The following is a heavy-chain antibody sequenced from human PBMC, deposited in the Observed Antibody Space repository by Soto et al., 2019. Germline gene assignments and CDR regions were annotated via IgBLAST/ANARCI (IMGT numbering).Heavy chain of an antibody. V-gene: IGHV3-64*05. CDR3: VKDTRFESSRCSSLDY. D-gene: IGHD6-19*01. CDR1: GFNFDNYA. Sequence: GGSLRLSCSASGFNFDNYAMPWVRQAAGKGLECVSSISSHGGSTYYADSVKGRFTISRENSKNTLYVQMSNLRVEDTAVYYCVKDTRFESSRCSSLDYSGQGTLVTVSS. CDR2: ISSHGGST. J-gene: IGHJ4*02.